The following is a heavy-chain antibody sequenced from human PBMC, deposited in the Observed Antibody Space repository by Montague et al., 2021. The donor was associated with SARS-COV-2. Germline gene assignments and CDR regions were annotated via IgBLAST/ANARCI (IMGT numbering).Heavy chain of an antibody. D-gene: IGHD3-16*02. Sequence: SLRLSCAASGFTFSNYDMSWVRQAPGKGPEWISYISTSAYTTSYVGSVKGRFTISRDNGKNSLYLQMNSLRVEDTAVYYCTRDYRSIVGDGLDIWGQGTKVTVSS. CDR2: ISTSAYTT. CDR3: TRDYRSIVGDGLDI. CDR1: GFTFSNYD. J-gene: IGHJ3*02. V-gene: IGHV3-48*03.